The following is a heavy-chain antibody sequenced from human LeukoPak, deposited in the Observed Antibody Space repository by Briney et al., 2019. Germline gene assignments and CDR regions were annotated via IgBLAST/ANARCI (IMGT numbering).Heavy chain of an antibody. D-gene: IGHD4-17*01. Sequence: ASVKVSCKASGYTFTGYYMHWVRQAPGQGLEWLGWLNPNSGGTKYAQKFQGRVTMTRDTSIRTAYMELRGLKSDDTTVYYCARDHGDYVQYNWFDPWGQGTLVTVSS. CDR2: LNPNSGGT. CDR1: GYTFTGYY. J-gene: IGHJ5*02. CDR3: ARDHGDYVQYNWFDP. V-gene: IGHV1-2*02.